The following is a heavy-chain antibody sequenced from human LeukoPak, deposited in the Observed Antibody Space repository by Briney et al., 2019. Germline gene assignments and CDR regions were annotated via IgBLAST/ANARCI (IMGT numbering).Heavy chain of an antibody. CDR3: VIDLGDYNDF. D-gene: IGHD2-15*01. Sequence: GGSLRLSCAVSGITFSSYWMHWVRQDPGRGLLWVSRINTQGTYTDYADSVKGRFTISRDNAQNTLYLQMSSLRADDTAVYYCVIDLGDYNDFWGQGTLVSVSS. CDR2: INTQGTYT. V-gene: IGHV3-74*01. CDR1: GITFSSYW. J-gene: IGHJ4*02.